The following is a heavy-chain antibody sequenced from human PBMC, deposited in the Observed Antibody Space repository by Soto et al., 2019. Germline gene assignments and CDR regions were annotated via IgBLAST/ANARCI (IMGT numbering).Heavy chain of an antibody. D-gene: IGHD2-2*01. CDR1: GGSVSSGSYY. CDR2: IYYIGST. J-gene: IGHJ6*02. CDR3: ARDGIVVVPAAMHYYYGMDV. V-gene: IGHV4-61*01. Sequence: SQTLSLTCTVSGGSVSSGSYYWSWIRQPPGKGLEWIGYIYYIGSTNYNPSLKSRVTISVDTSKNQFSLKLSSVTAADTAVYYCARDGIVVVPAAMHYYYGMDVWGQGNTVTVS.